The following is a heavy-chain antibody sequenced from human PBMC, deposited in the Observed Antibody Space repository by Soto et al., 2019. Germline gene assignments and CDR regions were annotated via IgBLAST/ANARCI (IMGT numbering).Heavy chain of an antibody. J-gene: IGHJ4*02. V-gene: IGHV3-23*01. Sequence: EVQLSGSGGGLVQPGGSLRLSCAASGFTFSSYAMSWVRQAPGKGLEWVSAISGSSTSTYYADSVKGRFTISRDNSKNTLYLQTNRLRAEDTAVYYCAKDPSSGFAMENYFDYWGQGTLVTVSS. CDR3: AKDPSSGFAMENYFDY. D-gene: IGHD3-10*01. CDR1: GFTFSSYA. CDR2: ISGSSTST.